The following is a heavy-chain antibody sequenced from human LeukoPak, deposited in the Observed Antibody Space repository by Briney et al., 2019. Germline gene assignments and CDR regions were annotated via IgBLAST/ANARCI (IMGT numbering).Heavy chain of an antibody. Sequence: SETLSLTCTVSGYSISSGYYWGWIRQPPGKGLEWIGSIYHSGSTYYNPSLKSRVTISVDTSKNQFSLKLSSVTAADTAVYYCARLEGPSVPFDPWGQGTLVTVSS. D-gene: IGHD2-2*01. V-gene: IGHV4-38-2*02. CDR1: GYSISSGYY. CDR3: ARLEGPSVPFDP. J-gene: IGHJ5*02. CDR2: IYHSGST.